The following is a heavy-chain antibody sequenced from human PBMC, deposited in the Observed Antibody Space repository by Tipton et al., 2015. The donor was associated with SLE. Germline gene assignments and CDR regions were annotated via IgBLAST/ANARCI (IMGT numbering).Heavy chain of an antibody. CDR1: GFAFSASG. J-gene: IGHJ4*02. CDR3: AKDPFGRRSLNY. CDR2: ISGSGGGT. D-gene: IGHD3-10*01. V-gene: IGHV3-23*01. Sequence: SLRLSCAVSGFAFSASGMHWVRQAPGKGLEWVSGISGSGGGTYYADSVKGRFTISRDNSKNTLYLQMNSLRGEDTAVYYCAKDPFGRRSLNYWGQGTLVTVSS.